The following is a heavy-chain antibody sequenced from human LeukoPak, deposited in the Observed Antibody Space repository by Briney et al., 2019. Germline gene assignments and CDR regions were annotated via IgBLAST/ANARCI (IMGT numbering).Heavy chain of an antibody. CDR2: IYTSGST. D-gene: IGHD2-2*01. V-gene: IGHV4-61*02. Sequence: SETLSLTCTVSGGSISSGSYYWSWIGQPAGKGLEWIGRIYTSGSTNYNPSLKSRVTISVDTSKNQFSLKLSSVTAADTAVYYCAREDVVPAANNWFDPWGQGTLVTVSS. J-gene: IGHJ5*02. CDR1: GGSISSGSYY. CDR3: AREDVVPAANNWFDP.